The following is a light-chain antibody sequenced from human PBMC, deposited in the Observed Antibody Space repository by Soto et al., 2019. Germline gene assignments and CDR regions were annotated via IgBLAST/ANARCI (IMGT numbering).Light chain of an antibody. V-gene: IGKV1-33*01. CDR3: QQYDNLPLT. J-gene: IGKJ4*01. CDR1: QDISNH. CDR2: DAS. Sequence: DIQMTQSPSSLSASVGDRVTITCQASQDISNHLNWYQQKSGKAPKLLIYDASNLETGVPSRFSGSVSGTDFTFTISSLQPEDIATYYCQQYDNLPLTFGGGTKVEIK.